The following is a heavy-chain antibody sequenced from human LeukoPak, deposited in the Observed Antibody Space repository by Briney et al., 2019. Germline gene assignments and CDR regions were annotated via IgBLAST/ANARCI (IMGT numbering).Heavy chain of an antibody. Sequence: GVSLRLSCAASGFSFSTSTMNWVRQAPGKGLEWISSIGKTSRDMYYADSVRGRFTISRDNAKNSLFLLMNSLRVEDTSVYYCVRGDNRDYWGQGTLVTVSS. CDR1: GFSFSTST. V-gene: IGHV3-21*01. CDR2: IGKTSRDM. CDR3: VRGDNRDY. J-gene: IGHJ4*02. D-gene: IGHD1-14*01.